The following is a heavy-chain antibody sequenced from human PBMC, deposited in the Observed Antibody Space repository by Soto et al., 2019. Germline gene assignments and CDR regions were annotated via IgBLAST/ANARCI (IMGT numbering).Heavy chain of an antibody. J-gene: IGHJ6*04. CDR3: ARAPRLVTAF. CDR1: GGSISSGDYY. Sequence: PSETLSLTCTVSGGSISSGDYYWSWIRQPPGKGLEWIGYIYYSGSTYYNPSLKSRVTISVDTSKNQFSLKLSSVTAADTAVYYCARAPRLVTAFGGKGPTAPVPP. CDR2: IYYSGST. V-gene: IGHV4-30-4*01.